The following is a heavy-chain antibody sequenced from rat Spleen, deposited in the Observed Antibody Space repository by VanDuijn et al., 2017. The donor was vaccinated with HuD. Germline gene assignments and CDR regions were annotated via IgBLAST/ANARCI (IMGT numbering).Heavy chain of an antibody. CDR1: GFSLSNYG. CDR2: IWTNGNT. CDR3: ARISGRYGGYSELGDY. D-gene: IGHD1-11*01. Sequence: QVQLKESGPGLVQPSQTLSLTCTVSGFSLSNYGVIWVRQPPGKGLEWMGVIWTNGNTDYNSALNFRLSISRDTSKSQVFLKINSLQTDDTAMYYCARISGRYGGYSELGDYWGQGVMVTVSS. V-gene: IGHV2-13*01. J-gene: IGHJ2*01.